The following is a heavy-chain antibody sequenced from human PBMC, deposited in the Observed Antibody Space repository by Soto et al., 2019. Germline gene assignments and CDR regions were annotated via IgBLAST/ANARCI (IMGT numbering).Heavy chain of an antibody. CDR1: GYTFTSYD. V-gene: IGHV1-8*01. Sequence: ASVKVSCKASGYTFTSYDINWVRQATGQGLEWMGWMNPNSGNTGYAQKFQGRVTMIRNTSISTAYMELSSLRSEDTAVYYCARTGMVYAANCFDPWGRGPLVTVSS. CDR2: MNPNSGNT. J-gene: IGHJ5*02. D-gene: IGHD2-8*01. CDR3: ARTGMVYAANCFDP.